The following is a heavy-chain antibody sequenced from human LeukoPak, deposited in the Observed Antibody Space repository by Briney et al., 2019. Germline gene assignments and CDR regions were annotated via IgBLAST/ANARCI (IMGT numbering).Heavy chain of an antibody. CDR3: ARGKRGKGLKTYYYDSSGYWPIDY. Sequence: SETLSLTCTVSGGSISSYYWSWIRQPAGKRLEWIGRFYTSGSTNSNPSLKSRVTISVDTSKNQFSLKLSSVTAADTAVYYCARGKRGKGLKTYYYDSSGYWPIDYWGQGTLVTVSS. CDR2: FYTSGST. V-gene: IGHV4-4*07. D-gene: IGHD3-22*01. CDR1: GGSISSYY. J-gene: IGHJ4*02.